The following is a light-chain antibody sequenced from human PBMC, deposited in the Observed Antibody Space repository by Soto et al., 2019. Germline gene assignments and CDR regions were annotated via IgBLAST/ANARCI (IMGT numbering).Light chain of an antibody. CDR2: DAS. CDR3: QQLTDWPPQCT. CDR1: QSVSSY. Sequence: EILLIENQNTLSFSQGERATLSCRASQSVSSYFASYQQNPGQAPRLLISDASNRATGIPARFSGSGSGTDFTLTISSLDPEDFAVYYCQQLTDWPPQCTFGQGTRVDI. V-gene: IGKV3-11*01. J-gene: IGKJ1*01.